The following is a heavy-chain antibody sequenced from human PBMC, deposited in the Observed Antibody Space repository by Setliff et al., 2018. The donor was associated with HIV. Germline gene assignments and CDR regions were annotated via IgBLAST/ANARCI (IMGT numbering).Heavy chain of an antibody. CDR2: INTHNGNT. CDR3: ARATGAADL. J-gene: IGHJ5*02. D-gene: IGHD6-13*01. CDR1: GYIFTTFG. Sequence: ASVKVSCKASGYIFTTFGFSWVRQAPGQGLEWMGWINTHNGNTHYAQRFQGGVTMTRDTSTTTAYMELRSLRSDDTAVYYCARATGAADLWGQGTKVTVSS. V-gene: IGHV1-18*01.